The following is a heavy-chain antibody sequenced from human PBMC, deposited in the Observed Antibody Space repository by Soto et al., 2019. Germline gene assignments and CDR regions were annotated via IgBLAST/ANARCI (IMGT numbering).Heavy chain of an antibody. CDR1: GFTFSSYA. D-gene: IGHD3-16*01. Sequence: PGGSLRLSCAASGFTFSSYAMSWVRQAPGKGLEWVSAISGSGGSTYYADSVKGRFTISRDNSKNTLYLQMNSLRAEDTAVYYCAKGNEGIIRTTRPTYYYGMDVWGQGTTVTVSS. J-gene: IGHJ6*02. CDR3: AKGNEGIIRTTRPTYYYGMDV. CDR2: ISGSGGST. V-gene: IGHV3-23*01.